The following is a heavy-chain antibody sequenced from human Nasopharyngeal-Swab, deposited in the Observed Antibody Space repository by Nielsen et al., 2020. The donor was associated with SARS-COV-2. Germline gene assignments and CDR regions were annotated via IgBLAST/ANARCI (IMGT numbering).Heavy chain of an antibody. CDR1: GFTFSSYS. V-gene: IGHV3-21*01. CDR3: ARDVGLGSFDY. D-gene: IGHD2-15*01. J-gene: IGHJ4*02. Sequence: GESLKISCAASGFTFSSYSMNWVRQAPGKGLEWVSSISSSSSYIYYADSVKGRFTISRDNAKNSLYLQMNSLRAEDTAVYCCARDVGLGSFDYWGQGTLVTVSS. CDR2: ISSSSSYI.